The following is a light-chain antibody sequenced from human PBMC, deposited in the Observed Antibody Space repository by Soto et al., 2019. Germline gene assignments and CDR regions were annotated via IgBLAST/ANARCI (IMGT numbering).Light chain of an antibody. CDR1: QSVRSER. J-gene: IGKJ5*01. V-gene: IGKV3-20*01. Sequence: EIVLRQSPDTLSLAPGERATLSCRASQSVRSERLAWYQQKPGQAPRLVIFDASTRATGIPERFSGSGSGTHFTLTITSLEPEDFAVYYCQEYDGAPPVTFGLGTRLEIK. CDR2: DAS. CDR3: QEYDGAPPVT.